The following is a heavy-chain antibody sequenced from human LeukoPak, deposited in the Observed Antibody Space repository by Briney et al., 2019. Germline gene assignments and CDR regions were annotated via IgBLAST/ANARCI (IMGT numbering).Heavy chain of an antibody. CDR2: ISSSSSYR. CDR3: ARDIGDGYNFGAFDI. V-gene: IGHV3-21*01. D-gene: IGHD5-24*01. J-gene: IGHJ3*02. Sequence: GGSLRLSCAASGFTFSSYSMNWVRQAPGKGLEWVSSISSSSSYRYYADSVKGRFTIYRDNDKNSLYLQMKSLRDEDTAVYYCARDIGDGYNFGAFDIWGQGTMVTVSS. CDR1: GFTFSSYS.